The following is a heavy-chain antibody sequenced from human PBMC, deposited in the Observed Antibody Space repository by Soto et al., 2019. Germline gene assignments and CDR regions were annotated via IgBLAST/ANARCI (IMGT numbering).Heavy chain of an antibody. CDR3: ARPTKIGGRSQFYFDS. D-gene: IGHD3-16*01. V-gene: IGHV3-30*04. J-gene: IGHJ4*02. Sequence: QVQLVESGGDVVQPGRSLRLSCAASGFTFSFYAMHWVRQAPGKGLEWVAVISYNGRNKHYVDSVKGRFTISRDNSQDTLSLQMDSLRPDDTAVYYWARPTKIGGRSQFYFDSWGQGTLVTVSS. CDR2: ISYNGRNK. CDR1: GFTFSFYA.